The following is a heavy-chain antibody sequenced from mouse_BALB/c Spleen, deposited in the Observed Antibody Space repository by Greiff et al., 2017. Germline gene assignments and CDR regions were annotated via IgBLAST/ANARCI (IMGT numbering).Heavy chain of an antibody. J-gene: IGHJ3*01. Sequence: DVKLVESGGGLVQPGGSLKLSCAASGFTFSSYGMSWVRQTPDKRLELVATINSNGGSTYYPDSVKGRFTISRDNAKNTLYLQMSSLKSEDTAMYYCARVDDLWFAYWGQGTLVTVSA. CDR2: INSNGGST. CDR3: ARVDDLWFAY. V-gene: IGHV5-6-3*01. CDR1: GFTFSSYG.